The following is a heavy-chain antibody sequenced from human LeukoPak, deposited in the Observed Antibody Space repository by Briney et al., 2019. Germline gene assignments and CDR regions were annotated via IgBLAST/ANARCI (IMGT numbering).Heavy chain of an antibody. V-gene: IGHV4-59*08. CDR3: ARAFSYPYFDY. CDR2: IFYSGNT. Sequence: SETLSLTCTVFGGSISSYYWSWIQQPPGKGLEWIGYIFYSGNTNYNPSLKSRVTMSVDTSKNQFSLKLSSVTAADTALYYCARAFSYPYFDYWGQGTLVTVSS. CDR1: GGSISSYY. J-gene: IGHJ4*02.